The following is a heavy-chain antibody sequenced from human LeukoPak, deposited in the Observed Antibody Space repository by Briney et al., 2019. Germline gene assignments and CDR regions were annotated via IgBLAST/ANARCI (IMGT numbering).Heavy chain of an antibody. D-gene: IGHD3-22*01. CDR1: GYRFTDYW. V-gene: IGHV5-51*01. J-gene: IGHJ3*02. CDR2: IYPGDSDT. Sequence: GESLKISCKGSGYRFTDYWIAWVRQMPGKGLEWMGIIYPGDSDTRYSPSFQGQVAISADKSISTAYLQWSSLKASDTAMYYCARPYDSSAPDAFDIWGQGTMVTASS. CDR3: ARPYDSSAPDAFDI.